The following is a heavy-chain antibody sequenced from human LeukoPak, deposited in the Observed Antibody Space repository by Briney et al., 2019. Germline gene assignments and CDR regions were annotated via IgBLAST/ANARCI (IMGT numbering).Heavy chain of an antibody. J-gene: IGHJ4*02. Sequence: SETLSLTCPVSGDTVNTRRYYWGWIRQPPGKGLEWIGSIYHSGSTYYEPSLRSRVTISIDTSRNQFFLNLTSVTTADTALYFCARRDIVKGGFDYWGQGTLVTVSS. V-gene: IGHV4-39*01. CDR1: GDTVNTRRYY. D-gene: IGHD3-16*02. CDR3: ARRDIVKGGFDY. CDR2: IYHSGST.